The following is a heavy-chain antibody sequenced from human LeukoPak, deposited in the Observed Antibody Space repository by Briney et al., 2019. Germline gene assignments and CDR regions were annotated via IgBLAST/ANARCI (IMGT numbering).Heavy chain of an antibody. V-gene: IGHV1-24*01. CDR2: FDPEDGET. D-gene: IGHD1-26*01. CDR1: GYTFTGYY. Sequence: ASVKVSCKASGYTFTGYYMHWVRQAPGKGLEWMGGFDPEDGETIYAQKFQGRVTMTEDTSTDTAYMELSSLRSEDTAVYYCATAPVGSYLYWYFDLWGRGTLVTVSS. CDR3: ATAPVGSYLYWYFDL. J-gene: IGHJ2*01.